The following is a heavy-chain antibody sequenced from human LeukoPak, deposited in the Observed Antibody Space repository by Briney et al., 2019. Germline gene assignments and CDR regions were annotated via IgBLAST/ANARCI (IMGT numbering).Heavy chain of an antibody. CDR2: ISPNSGGI. CDR1: GYTFTDYN. J-gene: IGHJ3*02. D-gene: IGHD3/OR15-3a*01. V-gene: IGHV1-2*02. Sequence: ASVKVSCRASGYTFTDYNVHWVRQAPGHGLEWMGWISPNSGGITYAQKFKGRVTMTRDTSISTAYMDLARLTSDDTAVYFCAGEREVVDSAYQAFDIWGQGTVVTVPS. CDR3: AGEREVVDSAYQAFDI.